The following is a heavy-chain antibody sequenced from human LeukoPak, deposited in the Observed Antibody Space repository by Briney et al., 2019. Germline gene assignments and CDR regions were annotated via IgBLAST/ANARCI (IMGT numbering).Heavy chain of an antibody. V-gene: IGHV4-34*01. CDR2: INHSGST. CDR3: ATELHSSGWYYFDY. Sequence: SETLSLTCAVYGGSFSGYYWSWIRQPPGKGLEWIGEINHSGSTNYNPSLKRRVTISVDTSKNQFSLKLSSVTAADTAVYYCATELHSSGWYYFDYWGQGTLVTVSS. J-gene: IGHJ4*02. D-gene: IGHD6-19*01. CDR1: GGSFSGYY.